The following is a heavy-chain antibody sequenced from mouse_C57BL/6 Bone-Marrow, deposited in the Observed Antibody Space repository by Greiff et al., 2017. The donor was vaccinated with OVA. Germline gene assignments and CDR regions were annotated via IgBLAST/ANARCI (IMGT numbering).Heavy chain of an antibody. CDR3: TRFGTGDFDY. J-gene: IGHJ2*01. CDR1: GYTFTDYE. Sequence: VQLQQSGAELVRPGASVTLSCKASGYTFTDYEMHWVKQTPVHGLEWIGAIDPETGGPAYNQKFKGKAILTADKSSSTAYMELRSLTSEDSAVYYCTRFGTGDFDYWGQGTTLTVSS. D-gene: IGHD1-1*01. V-gene: IGHV1-15*01. CDR2: IDPETGGP.